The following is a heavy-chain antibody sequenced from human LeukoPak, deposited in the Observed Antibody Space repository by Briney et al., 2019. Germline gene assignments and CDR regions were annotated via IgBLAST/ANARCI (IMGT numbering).Heavy chain of an antibody. J-gene: IGHJ4*02. V-gene: IGHV3-74*01. CDR2: INSDGSST. D-gene: IGHD6-19*01. Sequence: RGSLRLSCAASGFTFSSYWMHWVRQAPGKGLVWVSRINSDGSSTSYADSVKGRFTISRDNAKNTLYLQMNSLGAKDTAVYYCARGLYSSGWFYFDYWGQGTLVTVSS. CDR3: ARGLYSSGWFYFDY. CDR1: GFTFSSYW.